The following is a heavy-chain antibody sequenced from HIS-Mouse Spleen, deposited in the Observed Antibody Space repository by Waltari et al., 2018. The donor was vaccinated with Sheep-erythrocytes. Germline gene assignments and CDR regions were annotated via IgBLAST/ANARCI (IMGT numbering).Heavy chain of an antibody. V-gene: IGHV4-34*01. Sequence: QVQLQQWGAGLLKPSETLSLPCAVYGGSFSGSYWSWIRQPPGKGLEWIGEINHSGSTNYNPALKSRVTISVDTSKNQFSLKLSSVTAADTAVYYCARSITMIVVVIKTNWFDPWGQGTLVTVSS. CDR3: ARSITMIVVVIKTNWFDP. CDR2: INHSGST. D-gene: IGHD3-22*01. J-gene: IGHJ5*02. CDR1: GGSFSGSY.